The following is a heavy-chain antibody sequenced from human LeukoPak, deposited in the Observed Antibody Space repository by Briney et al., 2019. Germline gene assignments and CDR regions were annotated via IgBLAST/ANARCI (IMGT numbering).Heavy chain of an antibody. CDR3: ARDKGSSWFTVTIQQNWFDP. V-gene: IGHV4-39*07. J-gene: IGHJ5*02. CDR2: VYYGGNT. Sequence: SETLSLTCTVSGDSISSNNYYWGWIRQPPGKGLEWIGSVYYGGNTYYNPSLKSRVTISINTSKNQFSLKLSSVTAADTAVYYCARDKGSSWFTVTIQQNWFDPWGQGTLVTVSS. D-gene: IGHD4-17*01. CDR1: GDSISSNNYY.